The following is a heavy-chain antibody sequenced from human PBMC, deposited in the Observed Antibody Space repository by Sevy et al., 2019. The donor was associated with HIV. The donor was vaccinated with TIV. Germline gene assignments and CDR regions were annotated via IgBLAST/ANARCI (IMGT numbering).Heavy chain of an antibody. Sequence: ASVKVSCKASGYTFTGYYMHWVRQAPGQGLEWMGRINPNSGGTNYAQKFQGRVTMTRDTSISTAYMELSRLRSDDTAVNYGARDLEKLGSGYSSGWALYNWFDPWGQGTLVTVSS. D-gene: IGHD6-19*01. J-gene: IGHJ5*02. V-gene: IGHV1-2*06. CDR2: INPNSGGT. CDR1: GYTFTGYY. CDR3: ARDLEKLGSGYSSGWALYNWFDP.